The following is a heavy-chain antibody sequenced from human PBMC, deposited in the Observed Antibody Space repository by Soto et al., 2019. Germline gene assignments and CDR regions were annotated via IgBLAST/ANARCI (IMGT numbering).Heavy chain of an antibody. D-gene: IGHD1-1*01. Sequence: AASVKVSCKASGYTFSDYYIHWVRQAPGQGLEWMGWINPNSGGTKYAPKFQGGVTMTRDTPITTAYMELSRLRSGDTAVYYCAREPATAKPEGVDFWGPGPLVTVS. CDR2: INPNSGGT. V-gene: IGHV1-2*02. CDR1: GYTFSDYY. J-gene: IGHJ4*02. CDR3: AREPATAKPEGVDF.